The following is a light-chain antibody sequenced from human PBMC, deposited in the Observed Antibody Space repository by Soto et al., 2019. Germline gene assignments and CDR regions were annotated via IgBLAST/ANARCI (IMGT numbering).Light chain of an antibody. J-gene: IGKJ2*01. CDR2: GAS. Sequence: EIVMTQSPATLSVSPGERATLSCRASQSVSKLAWYQQKPGQAPRLLIYGASTRATGIPARFSGSGSATEFTLTISSLQSGDFAVYYCQQYNNWLYTFGPGTKLEIK. CDR1: QSVSK. V-gene: IGKV3-15*01. CDR3: QQYNNWLYT.